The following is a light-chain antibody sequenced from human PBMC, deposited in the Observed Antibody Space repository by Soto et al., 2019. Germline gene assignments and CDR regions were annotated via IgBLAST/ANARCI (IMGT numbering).Light chain of an antibody. Sequence: QAVLTQPPLVSGAPGQRVTISCTGSSSNIGTRYDVHWYQQLPGTAPKLLIYGNSNRPSGVPDRFSGSKSGTSASLAITGLQAEDEADYYCQSYDSSLSGSVVFGGGTKVTVL. V-gene: IGLV1-40*01. CDR3: QSYDSSLSGSVV. CDR2: GNS. J-gene: IGLJ2*01. CDR1: SSNIGTRYD.